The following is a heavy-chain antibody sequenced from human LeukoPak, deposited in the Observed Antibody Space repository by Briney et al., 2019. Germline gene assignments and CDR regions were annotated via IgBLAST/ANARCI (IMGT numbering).Heavy chain of an antibody. CDR1: RYTYTSYR. V-gene: IGHV1-18*01. CDR2: ISAYNGNT. CDR3: ARDWGIAAAGIPDY. J-gene: IGHJ4*02. D-gene: IGHD6-13*01. Sequence: GASVTVSFMSSRYTYTSYRVSWVRQAPGQGLEWMGWISAYNGNTNYAQKLQGRVTMTTDTSTSTAYMELRSLRSDDTAVYYCARDWGIAAAGIPDYWGQGTLVTVSS.